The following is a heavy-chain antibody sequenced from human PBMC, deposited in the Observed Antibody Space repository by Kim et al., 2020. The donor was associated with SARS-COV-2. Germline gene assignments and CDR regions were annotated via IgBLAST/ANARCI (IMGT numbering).Heavy chain of an antibody. Sequence: GGSLRLSCVVSGFTFSNAWMRWVRQAPGKGLEWVGRIKSKIDGGNTDYAAPVKVSFTISRDDTIKTLYLQMNSLKTEDTAEYYCTTGGSGKVGYWGQGTL. CDR2: IKSKIDGGNT. V-gene: IGHV3-15*01. CDR1: GFTFSNAW. J-gene: IGHJ4*02. CDR3: TTGGSGKVGY. D-gene: IGHD1-26*01.